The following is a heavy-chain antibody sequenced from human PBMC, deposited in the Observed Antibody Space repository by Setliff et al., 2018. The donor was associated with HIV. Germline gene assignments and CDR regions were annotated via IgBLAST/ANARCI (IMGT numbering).Heavy chain of an antibody. Sequence: SETLSLTCTASGVSISNYYWSWIRQPPGKGLEWIGYMYYSGNTNYNPSLKSRVTISVDTSKSQFSLKLNSVTAADTAVYYCARGQGCGGGCHYAFEMWGQGTMVTVSS. D-gene: IGHD2-21*02. V-gene: IGHV4-59*01. CDR2: MYYSGNT. J-gene: IGHJ3*02. CDR3: ARGQGCGGGCHYAFEM. CDR1: GVSISNYY.